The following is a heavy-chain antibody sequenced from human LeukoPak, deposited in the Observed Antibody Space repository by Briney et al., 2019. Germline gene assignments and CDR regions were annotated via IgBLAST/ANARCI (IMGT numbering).Heavy chain of an antibody. J-gene: IGHJ4*02. D-gene: IGHD3-3*01. CDR1: GFTFSSYG. CDR2: IRYDGSNK. V-gene: IGHV3-30*02. CDR3: AKRVVNYDFWSGSPSFDY. Sequence: QPGGSLRLSCAASGFTFSSYGMHWARQAPGKGLEWVAFIRYDGSNKYYADSVKGRFTISRDNSKNTLYLQMNSLRAEDTAVYYCAKRVVNYDFWSGSPSFDYWGQGTLVTVSS.